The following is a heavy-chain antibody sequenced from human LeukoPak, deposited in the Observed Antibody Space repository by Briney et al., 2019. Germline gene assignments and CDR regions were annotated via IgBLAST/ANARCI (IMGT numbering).Heavy chain of an antibody. J-gene: IGHJ3*02. CDR1: GFTFSSYW. V-gene: IGHV3-74*01. D-gene: IGHD3-10*01. Sequence: GGSLRLSCAASGFTFSSYWMHWVRQAPGKGLVWVSRINTDGSRTSYADSVKGRFTISRDNAKNTLYLQMNSLRAEDTAVYYCAKNYYGSGSYYNAGAFDIWGQGTMVTVSS. CDR2: INTDGSRT. CDR3: AKNYYGSGSYYNAGAFDI.